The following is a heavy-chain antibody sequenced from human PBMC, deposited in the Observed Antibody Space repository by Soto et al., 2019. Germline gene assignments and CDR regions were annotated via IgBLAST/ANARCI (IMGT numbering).Heavy chain of an antibody. J-gene: IGHJ5*02. D-gene: IGHD2-15*01. CDR2: INHSGST. CDR1: GGSFSGYY. Sequence: QVQLQQWGAGLLKPSETLSLTCAVYGGSFSGYYWSWIRQPPGKGLEWIGEINHSGSTNYNPSLKSRVTISVDTPKNQFSLKLSSVTAADTAVYYCARGPPRRGYCSGGSCYRDRFPFDPWGQGTLVTVSS. V-gene: IGHV4-34*01. CDR3: ARGPPRRGYCSGGSCYRDRFPFDP.